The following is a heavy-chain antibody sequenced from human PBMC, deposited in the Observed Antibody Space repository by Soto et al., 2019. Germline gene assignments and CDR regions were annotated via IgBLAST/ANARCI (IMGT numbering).Heavy chain of an antibody. Sequence: QVQLVESGGGVVQPGRSLRLSCAASGFTFSSYGMHWVRQAPGKGLELVAVISYDGSNKYYADSVKGRFTISRDNSKNTLYLQMNSLRAEDTAVYYCAKDRGSDYRYFQHWGQGTLVNVSS. J-gene: IGHJ1*01. CDR1: GFTFSSYG. CDR3: AKDRGSDYRYFQH. V-gene: IGHV3-30*18. D-gene: IGHD1-26*01. CDR2: ISYDGSNK.